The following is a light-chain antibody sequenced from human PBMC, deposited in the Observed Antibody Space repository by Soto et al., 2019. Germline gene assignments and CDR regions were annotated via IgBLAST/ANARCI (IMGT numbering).Light chain of an antibody. J-gene: IGLJ3*02. CDR3: CSYAGSYTRV. CDR2: DVS. CDR1: SSDVGGYNY. V-gene: IGLV2-11*01. Sequence: QSALTQPRSVSGSPGQSVTISCTGTSSDVGGYNYVSWYQHHPGKAPKLMIYDVSKRPSGVPDRFSGSKSGNTASLTISGRQAEDESDYYCCSYAGSYTRVFGGGTKLTVL.